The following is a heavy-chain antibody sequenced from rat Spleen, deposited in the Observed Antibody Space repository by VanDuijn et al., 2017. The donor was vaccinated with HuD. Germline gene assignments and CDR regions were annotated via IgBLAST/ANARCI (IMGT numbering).Heavy chain of an antibody. CDR3: TRASGTTY. D-gene: IGHD1-1*01. Sequence: EVQLVESDGGLVQPGRSLKLSCAASGFTFRDYYMAWVRQAPTKGMEWVATLSYDATAPYYRDSVKGRFTISRDNAKSTLYLQMNSLRSEDTATYYCTRASGTTYWGQGVMVTVSS. J-gene: IGHJ2*01. V-gene: IGHV5-29*01. CDR1: GFTFRDYY. CDR2: LSYDATAP.